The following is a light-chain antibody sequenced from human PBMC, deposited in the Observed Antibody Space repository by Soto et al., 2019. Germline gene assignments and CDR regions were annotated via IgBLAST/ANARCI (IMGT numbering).Light chain of an antibody. J-gene: IGKJ5*01. Sequence: DIQMTQSPSSVSASVGDRVIITCLASQNITNYLNWYQQKPGRAPKLLIYDASNLEAGVPSRFRGSGSGTDFTFTISRLQPEDIATYYCQQYENLPTFGQGTRLEIK. CDR3: QQYENLPT. V-gene: IGKV1-33*01. CDR1: QNITNY. CDR2: DAS.